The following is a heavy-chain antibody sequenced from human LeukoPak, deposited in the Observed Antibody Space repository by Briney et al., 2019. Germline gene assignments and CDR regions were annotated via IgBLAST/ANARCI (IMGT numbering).Heavy chain of an antibody. V-gene: IGHV4-59*08. D-gene: IGHD4-17*01. CDR2: IYYSGST. J-gene: IGHJ5*02. CDR3: ARHVPVTTKDWFDP. CDR1: GGSISSYY. Sequence: PSETLSLTCTVSGGSISSYYWSWIRQPPGKGLEWIGYIYYSGSTNYNPSLKSRVTISVDTSKNQFSLKLSSVTAADTAVYYCARHVPVTTKDWFDPWGQGTLVTVSS.